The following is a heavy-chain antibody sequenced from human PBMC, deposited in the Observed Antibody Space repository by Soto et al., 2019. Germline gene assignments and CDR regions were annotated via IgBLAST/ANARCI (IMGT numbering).Heavy chain of an antibody. Sequence: QVQLVQSGAEVKKPGASVKVSCKASGYTFTSYGISWGRQAPGQGLEWMGGISAYNGNTNHAQKLQGRDTMTTATSTSTAYMGLGSLRSDDTAVYYCARDRGAYGMDVWGQGTTVTVSS. J-gene: IGHJ6*02. V-gene: IGHV1-18*01. CDR3: ARDRGAYGMDV. CDR1: GYTFTSYG. CDR2: ISAYNGNT.